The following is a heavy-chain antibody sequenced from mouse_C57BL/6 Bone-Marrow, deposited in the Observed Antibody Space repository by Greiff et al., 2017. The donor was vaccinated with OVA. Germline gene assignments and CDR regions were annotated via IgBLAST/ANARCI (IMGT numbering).Heavy chain of an antibody. J-gene: IGHJ4*01. CDR1: GFTFSSYA. CDR2: ISDGGSYT. V-gene: IGHV5-4*01. Sequence: EVHLVESGGGLVKPGGSLKLSCAASGFTFSSYAMSWVRQTPEKRLEWVATISDGGSYTYYPDNVKGRFTISRDNAKNNLYLQMSHLKSEDTAMYYCARDALYYYAMDYWGQGTSVTVSS. CDR3: ARDALYYYAMDY.